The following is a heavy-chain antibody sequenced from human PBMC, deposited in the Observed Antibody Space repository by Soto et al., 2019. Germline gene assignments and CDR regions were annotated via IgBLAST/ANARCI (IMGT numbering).Heavy chain of an antibody. D-gene: IGHD6-19*01. CDR2: ISYDGSNK. CDR1: GFTFSSYA. Sequence: GGSLRLSCAASGFTFSSYAMHWVRQAPGKGLEWVAVISYDGSNKYYADSVKGRFTISRDNSKNTLYLQMNSLRAEDTAVYYCARPQSSYSSGWFQNYYYGMDVWGQGTTVTVSS. CDR3: ARPQSSYSSGWFQNYYYGMDV. V-gene: IGHV3-30-3*01. J-gene: IGHJ6*02.